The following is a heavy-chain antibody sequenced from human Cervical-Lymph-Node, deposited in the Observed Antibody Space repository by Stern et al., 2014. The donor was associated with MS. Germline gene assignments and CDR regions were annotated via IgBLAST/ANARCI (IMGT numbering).Heavy chain of an antibody. CDR1: GFTFSNYA. D-gene: IGHD7-27*01. J-gene: IGHJ4*02. V-gene: IGHV3-30*18. Sequence: VHLVESGGGVVQPGRSLRLSCAASGFTFSNYAMHWVRQAPGKGLEWVAVTSLGGSNIHYADSVKGRFTISRDNSKDTLSLQMNSLRVEDTAVYYCAKDRGEFHRPLGIADYWGQGTLVTVSS. CDR2: TSLGGSNI. CDR3: AKDRGEFHRPLGIADY.